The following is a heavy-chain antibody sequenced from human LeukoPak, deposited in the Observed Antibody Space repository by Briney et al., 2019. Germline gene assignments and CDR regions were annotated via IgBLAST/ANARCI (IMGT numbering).Heavy chain of an antibody. Sequence: GASVKVSCKASGGTFSSYAISWVRQAPGQGLEWMGGIIPIFGTANYAQKFQGRVTITADKSTSTAYMELSSLRSEDTAVYYCARGAHYGDYVKSGTLAFDPWGQGTLVTVSS. J-gene: IGHJ5*02. D-gene: IGHD4-17*01. V-gene: IGHV1-69*06. CDR3: ARGAHYGDYVKSGTLAFDP. CDR2: IIPIFGTA. CDR1: GGTFSSYA.